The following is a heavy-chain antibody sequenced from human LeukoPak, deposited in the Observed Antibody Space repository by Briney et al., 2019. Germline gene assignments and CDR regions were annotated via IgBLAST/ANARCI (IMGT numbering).Heavy chain of an antibody. CDR3: ARVLLQVHDSSGSLDY. J-gene: IGHJ4*02. CDR2: IYYSGST. V-gene: IGHV4-30-4*01. Sequence: PSETLSLTCTVSGGSISSGDYYWSWIRQPPGKGLEWIGYIYYSGSTYYNPSLKSRVTISVDTSKNQFSLKLSSVTAADTAVYYCARVLLQVHDSSGSLDYWGQGTLVTVSS. D-gene: IGHD3-22*01. CDR1: GGSISSGDYY.